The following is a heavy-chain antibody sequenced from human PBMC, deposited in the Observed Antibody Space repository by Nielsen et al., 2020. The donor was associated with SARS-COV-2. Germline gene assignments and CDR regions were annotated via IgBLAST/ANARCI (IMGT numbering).Heavy chain of an antibody. CDR3: ARLSYYYDSSGYSLGAAFDI. D-gene: IGHD3-22*01. V-gene: IGHV4-59*08. CDR1: GGSISRYY. J-gene: IGHJ3*02. Sequence: SETLSLTCTVSGGSISRYYWSWIRQPPGKGLEWIGYIYYSGSTNYNPSLKSRVTISVDTSKNQFSLKLSSVTAADTAVYYCARLSYYYDSSGYSLGAAFDIWGQGTMVTVSS. CDR2: IYYSGST.